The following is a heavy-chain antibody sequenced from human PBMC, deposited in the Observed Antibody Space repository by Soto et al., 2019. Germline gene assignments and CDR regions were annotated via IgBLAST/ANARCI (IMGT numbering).Heavy chain of an antibody. D-gene: IGHD3-22*01. CDR2: IYYSGST. CDR1: GGSISRGDYY. J-gene: IGHJ4*02. Sequence: QVQLQESGPGLVKPSQTLSLTCTVSGGSISRGDYYWSWIHQPPGKGLEWIGYIYYSGSTSYNPSLKSRVTISVDTSKNQFSLKLSSVTAADTAVYYCARSTGGGYYYATVPDYWGQGTLVTVSS. CDR3: ARSTGGGYYYATVPDY. V-gene: IGHV4-30-4*01.